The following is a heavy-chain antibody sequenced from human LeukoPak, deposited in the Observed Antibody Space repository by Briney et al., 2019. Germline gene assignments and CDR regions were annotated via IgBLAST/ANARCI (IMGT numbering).Heavy chain of an antibody. V-gene: IGHV4-59*01. Sequence: SETLSLTCTVSGGSISAYYWSWIRQPPGKGLEWIGYIYYSGTTNYNPSLKSRVTISVDTSKNQFSLKLSSVTAADTAVYYCATAQGDYWGQGTLVTVSS. CDR1: GGSISAYY. CDR2: IYYSGTT. J-gene: IGHJ4*02. CDR3: ATAQGDY.